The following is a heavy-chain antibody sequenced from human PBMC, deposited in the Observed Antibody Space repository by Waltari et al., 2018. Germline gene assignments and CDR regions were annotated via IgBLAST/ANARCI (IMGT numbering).Heavy chain of an antibody. CDR3: ATPFYNWDDPLHS. CDR2: ITVGDNT. Sequence: EVQLLESGGDLVQPGGSLRLSCAASGITFTNYAINWVRLAPGTGLGWVSAITVGDNTYYPDSGKGRFTISRDTSKDTVHLQMNGLRADDTAVYYCATPFYNWDDPLHSWGQGTLVTVSS. D-gene: IGHD1-20*01. J-gene: IGHJ4*02. CDR1: GITFTNYA. V-gene: IGHV3-23*01.